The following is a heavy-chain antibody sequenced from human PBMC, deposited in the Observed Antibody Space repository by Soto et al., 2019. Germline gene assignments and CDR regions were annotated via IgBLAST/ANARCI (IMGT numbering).Heavy chain of an antibody. D-gene: IGHD2-2*01. CDR1: GFSFSHYG. V-gene: IGHV3-30*18. CDR2: VSYDGTNK. Sequence: GGSLRLSCAASGFSFSHYGMHWVRQAPGKGLEWVAVVSYDGTNKFYADSVRGRFTISRANSKNTLFLKMNSLRAEDTAFYYFAKTPSGLYCSSTSCYVSDSWGQGTLVTVSS. J-gene: IGHJ4*02. CDR3: AKTPSGLYCSSTSCYVSDS.